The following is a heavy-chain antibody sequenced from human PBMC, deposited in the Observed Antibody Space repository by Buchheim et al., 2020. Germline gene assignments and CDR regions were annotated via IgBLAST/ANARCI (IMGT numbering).Heavy chain of an antibody. J-gene: IGHJ4*02. CDR2: INHSGST. CDR3: ARVYCTNGVCYGSFDY. CDR1: GGSFSGYY. V-gene: IGHV4-34*01. D-gene: IGHD2-8*01. Sequence: QVQLQQWGAGLLKPSETLSLTCAVYGGSFSGYYWSWIRQPPGKGLEWIGEINHSGSTNYNPSLKSRVTISVDTSKNQFSLKLSSVTAAGTAVYYCARVYCTNGVCYGSFDYWGQGTL.